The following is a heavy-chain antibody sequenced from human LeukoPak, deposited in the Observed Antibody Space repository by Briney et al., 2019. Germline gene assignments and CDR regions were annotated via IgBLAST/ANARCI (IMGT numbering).Heavy chain of an antibody. D-gene: IGHD2-2*01. J-gene: IGHJ3*02. CDR2: ISYDGSNK. CDR1: GFTFSSYA. V-gene: IGHV3-30*01. Sequence: GGSLRLSCAASGFTFSSYAMHWVRQAPGKGLEWVAVISYDGSNKYYADSVKGRFTISRDNSKNTLYLQMNSLSAEDTAVYYCARAPGYCSSTSCHDAFDIWGQGTMVTVSS. CDR3: ARAPGYCSSTSCHDAFDI.